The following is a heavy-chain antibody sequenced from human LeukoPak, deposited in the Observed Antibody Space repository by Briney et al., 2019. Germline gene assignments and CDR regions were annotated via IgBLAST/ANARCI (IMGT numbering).Heavy chain of an antibody. CDR2: INHSGST. Sequence: SETLSLTCAVDGASFSGYYWSWIRPPPGKGLEWIGEINHSGSTNYNPSLKSRVTISVDTSKNQFSLKLSSVTAADTAAYYCARGRRYYDSSGYKGAFDIWGQGTMVTVSS. V-gene: IGHV4-34*01. J-gene: IGHJ3*02. CDR1: GASFSGYY. D-gene: IGHD3-22*01. CDR3: ARGRRYYDSSGYKGAFDI.